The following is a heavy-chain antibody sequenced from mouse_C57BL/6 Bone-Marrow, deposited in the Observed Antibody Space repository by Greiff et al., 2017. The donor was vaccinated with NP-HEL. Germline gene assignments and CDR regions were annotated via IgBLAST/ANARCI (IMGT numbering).Heavy chain of an antibody. CDR1: GFTFSDYY. Sequence: EVKLMESEGGLVQPGSSMKLSCTASGFTFSDYYMAWVRQVPEKGLEWVANINYDGSSTYYLDSLKSRFIISRDNAKNILYLQMSSLKSEDTATYYCARDRGYYGSSWYFDVWGTGTTVTVSS. J-gene: IGHJ1*03. CDR3: ARDRGYYGSSWYFDV. CDR2: INYDGSST. D-gene: IGHD1-1*01. V-gene: IGHV5-16*01.